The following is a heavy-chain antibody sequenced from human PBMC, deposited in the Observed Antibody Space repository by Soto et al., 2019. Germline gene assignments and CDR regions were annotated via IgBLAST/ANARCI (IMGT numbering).Heavy chain of an antibody. CDR3: ARDSARFGDTVLDS. Sequence: GGSLRLSCASSGFTFSSYPMNWVRQAPGRGLEWLAAISSDGTRQYYADSVKGRFTISRDNSKNTLYLQMNSLGPEDTAVFYCARDSARFGDTVLDSWGQGTLVTVSS. V-gene: IGHV3-30-3*01. CDR2: ISSDGTRQ. J-gene: IGHJ4*02. CDR1: GFTFSSYP. D-gene: IGHD3-10*01.